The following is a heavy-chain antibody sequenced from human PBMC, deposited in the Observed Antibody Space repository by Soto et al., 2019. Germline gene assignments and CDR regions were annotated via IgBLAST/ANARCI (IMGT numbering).Heavy chain of an antibody. CDR2: IYYYGTT. D-gene: IGHD6-19*01. Sequence: LSLTCSVSGDSMSGSTSSNNYSWGWIRQPPGKGLEWIGNIYYYGTTYYSPSLKSRVAISVDTSKNQFSLKLRSVTAADTATYYCARMSSGWKPLDVWGQGTTVTVSS. J-gene: IGHJ6*02. V-gene: IGHV4-39*01. CDR1: GDSMSGSTSSNNYS. CDR3: ARMSSGWKPLDV.